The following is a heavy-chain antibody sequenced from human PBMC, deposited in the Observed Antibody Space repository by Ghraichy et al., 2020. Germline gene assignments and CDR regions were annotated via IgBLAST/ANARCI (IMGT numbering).Heavy chain of an antibody. Sequence: ASVKVSCKTSGHIFTAYHIHWVRQAPGQGLKWMAWMNPRTGGTNYEKEFEGWVAMTWDTSINTAYLELRRLKSDDTAMYFCATSTPTSVGGAVAGNSLDHWGQGTLVAVSS. CDR3: ATSTPTSVGGAVAGNSLDH. J-gene: IGHJ4*02. D-gene: IGHD6-19*01. CDR1: GHIFTAYH. V-gene: IGHV1-2*04. CDR2: MNPRTGGT.